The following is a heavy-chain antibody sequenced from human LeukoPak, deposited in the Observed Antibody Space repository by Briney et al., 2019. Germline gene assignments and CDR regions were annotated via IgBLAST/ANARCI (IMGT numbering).Heavy chain of an antibody. J-gene: IGHJ3*02. V-gene: IGHV1-2*02. D-gene: IGHD6-19*01. CDR2: INPNSGDT. CDR3: ARRYSSGWYDAFDI. CDR1: GYTFTVYY. Sequence: GASVKVSCKASGYTFTVYYMHGVRQAPGQGREGMGWINPNSGDTNYAQKFQGRVTMTRDTSISTAYMELSRLRSDDTAVYYCARRYSSGWYDAFDIWGQGTMVTVSS.